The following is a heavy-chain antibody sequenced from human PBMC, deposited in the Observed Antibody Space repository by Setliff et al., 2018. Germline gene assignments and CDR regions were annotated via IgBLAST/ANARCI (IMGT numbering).Heavy chain of an antibody. CDR1: GFSFTKAW. J-gene: IGHJ4*02. Sequence: GGSLRLSCLASGFSFTKAWMSLVRQAPGKGLEWVGRIKSTIDGGAIDYAAPVKGRFTISRDDSKNTLYLQMNSLKTEDTAVYYCFTDWLDGGTPGGYWGQGTLVTVSS. CDR2: IKSTIDGGAI. CDR3: FTDWLDGGTPGGY. D-gene: IGHD1-1*01. V-gene: IGHV3-15*01.